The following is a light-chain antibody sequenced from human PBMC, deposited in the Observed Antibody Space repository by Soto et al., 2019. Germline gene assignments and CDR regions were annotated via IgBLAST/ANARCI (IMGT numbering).Light chain of an antibody. Sequence: DIQMTQSPSTLSASVGDRVTITCRASQSISVWLAWYQQKPGQAPNLLIYQASRLDRGVPSRFSGRGSGPEFTLTISSLQPDDFATYYCQQHQTYSTFGQGTKVDIK. J-gene: IGKJ1*01. CDR1: QSISVW. V-gene: IGKV1-5*03. CDR3: QQHQTYST. CDR2: QAS.